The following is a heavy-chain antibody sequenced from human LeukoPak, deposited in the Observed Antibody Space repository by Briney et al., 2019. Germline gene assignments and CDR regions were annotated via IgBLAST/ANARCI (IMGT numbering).Heavy chain of an antibody. J-gene: IGHJ5*02. V-gene: IGHV3-74*01. D-gene: IGHD1-26*01. Sequence: GGSLRLSCAASGFTFSLYWMHWVRQGPGKGLMWVSRLNEDGSTADYADSVKGRFTMPRDNAKGKVFLEMGSLTVEDTAIYFCVRERIYYSDLAYKERENFDPWGRGTLVTVSS. CDR1: GFTFSLYW. CDR3: VRERIYYSDLAYKERENFDP. CDR2: LNEDGSTA.